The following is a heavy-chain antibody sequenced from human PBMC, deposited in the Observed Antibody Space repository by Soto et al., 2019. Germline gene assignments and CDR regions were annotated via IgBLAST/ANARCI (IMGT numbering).Heavy chain of an antibody. Sequence: GASVKVSCKASGYTFTSYGISWVRQAPGQGLEWMGWISAYNGNTNYAQKLQGRVTMTTDTSTSTAYMELRSLRSDDTAVYYCARDRAHSYGYAEIEYWGQRTLVSVSS. CDR1: GYTFTSYG. CDR3: ARDRAHSYGYAEIEY. CDR2: ISAYNGNT. V-gene: IGHV1-18*01. J-gene: IGHJ4*02. D-gene: IGHD5-18*01.